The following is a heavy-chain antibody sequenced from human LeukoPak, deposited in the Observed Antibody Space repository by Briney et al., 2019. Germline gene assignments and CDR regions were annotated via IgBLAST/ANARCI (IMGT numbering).Heavy chain of an antibody. Sequence: GRSLRLSCAASGFTFSSYGMHWVRQAPGKGLEWVSSISTSASYIYYADSVKGRFTISRDNAKNSLYLQMNSLRAEDTAVYYCARDLESYNSGGYYFGYWGQGTLVTVSS. CDR3: ARDLESYNSGGYYFGY. CDR1: GFTFSSYG. D-gene: IGHD3-22*01. CDR2: ISTSASYI. V-gene: IGHV3-21*01. J-gene: IGHJ4*02.